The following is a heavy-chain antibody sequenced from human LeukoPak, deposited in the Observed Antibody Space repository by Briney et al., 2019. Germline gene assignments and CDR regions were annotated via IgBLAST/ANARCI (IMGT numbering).Heavy chain of an antibody. CDR1: GGSISSYY. V-gene: IGHV4-59*08. D-gene: IGHD1-26*01. Sequence: SETLSLTCTVSGGSISSYYWSWVRQPPGKGLEWIGSIYHSGSTYYNASLKSRVTISVDTSKNQISLKLSSVTAADTAVHYCARRANSGSTKGAFDIWGQGTMVTVSS. CDR3: ARRANSGSTKGAFDI. CDR2: IYHSGST. J-gene: IGHJ3*02.